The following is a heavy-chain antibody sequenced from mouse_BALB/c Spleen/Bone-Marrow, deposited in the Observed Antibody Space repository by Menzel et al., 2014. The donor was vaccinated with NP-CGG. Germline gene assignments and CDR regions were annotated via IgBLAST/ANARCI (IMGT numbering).Heavy chain of an antibody. CDR2: IWAGGST. Sequence: QVQLKDSGPGLVAPSQSLSITCTVSGFSLTSYGVHWVRQPPGKGLEWLGIIWAGGSTNYNSALMSRLSISKDNSKSQVFLKMNSLQTDDTAMYFCAIAYFSNYNYYFDYWGQGTTLTVSS. CDR3: AIAYFSNYNYYFDY. D-gene: IGHD2-5*01. J-gene: IGHJ2*01. V-gene: IGHV2-9*02. CDR1: GFSLTSYG.